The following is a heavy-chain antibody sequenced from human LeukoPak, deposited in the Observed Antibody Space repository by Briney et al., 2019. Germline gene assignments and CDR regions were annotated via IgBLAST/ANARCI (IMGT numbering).Heavy chain of an antibody. V-gene: IGHV4-61*08. CDR2: IYYSGST. J-gene: IGHJ5*02. CDR1: GGSISSGDFY. CDR3: ARDLRGSGGVNWFDP. D-gene: IGHD3-10*01. Sequence: SETLSLTCTVSGGSISSGDFYWSWIRQPPGKGLEWIGYIYYSGSTSYNPSLKSRVTISVDTSKNQFSLKLSSVTAADTAVYYCARDLRGSGGVNWFDPWGQGTLVTVSS.